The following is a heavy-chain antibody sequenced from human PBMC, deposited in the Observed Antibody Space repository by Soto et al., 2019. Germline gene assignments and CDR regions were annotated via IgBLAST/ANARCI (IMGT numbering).Heavy chain of an antibody. V-gene: IGHV4-31*03. D-gene: IGHD3-16*01. CDR3: ARGEGWGSFGYDKVYYFDY. J-gene: IGHJ4*02. CDR2: IYYSGST. CDR1: GGSISSGGYY. Sequence: PSETLSLTCTVSGGSISSGGYYWSWIRQHPGKGLEWIGYIYYSGSTYYNPSLKSRVTISEDTSKNQFSLKLSSVTAADTAVYYCARGEGWGSFGYDKVYYFDYWGQGTLVTVSS.